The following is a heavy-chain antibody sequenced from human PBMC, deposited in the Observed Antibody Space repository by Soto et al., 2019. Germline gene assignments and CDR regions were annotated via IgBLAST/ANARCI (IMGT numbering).Heavy chain of an antibody. Sequence: PSVKVSFKASGYIFTGYYMHWVRQAPGQGLEWMGWINPNSGDTNYAQKLQGRVTMTTDTSTSTAYMELRSLRSDDTAVYYCARGYYYGSGRPTPGVMDVWGQGTTVTVSS. V-gene: IGHV1-2*02. CDR1: GYIFTGYY. D-gene: IGHD3-10*01. J-gene: IGHJ6*02. CDR3: ARGYYYGSGRPTPGVMDV. CDR2: INPNSGDT.